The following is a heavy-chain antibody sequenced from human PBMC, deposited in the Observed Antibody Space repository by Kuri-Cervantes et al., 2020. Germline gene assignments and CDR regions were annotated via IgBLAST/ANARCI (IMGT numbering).Heavy chain of an antibody. J-gene: IGHJ4*02. V-gene: IGHV1-2*02. Sequence: ASVKVSCKASGYTFTGFHMHWVRQAPGQGLEWMGWINPNSGGTNYAQKFQGRVTMARDTSINTAYMELRRLRSDDTAVYYCARDLSGSGWRGENFDHWGQGTLVTVSS. CDR1: GYTFTGFH. D-gene: IGHD6-19*01. CDR3: ARDLSGSGWRGENFDH. CDR2: INPNSGGT.